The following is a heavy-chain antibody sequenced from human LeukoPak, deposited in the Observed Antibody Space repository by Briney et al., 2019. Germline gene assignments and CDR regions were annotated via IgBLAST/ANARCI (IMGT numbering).Heavy chain of an antibody. J-gene: IGHJ4*02. CDR2: ISSSSGYI. D-gene: IGHD5-12*01. Sequence: PGGSLRLSCAASGFTFSSYSMNWVRQAPGKGLEWVSSISSSSGYIYYADSVKGRFTISRDNAKNSLYLKMNSLRAEDTAVYYCARDLQGWLRLQVFDYWGQGTLVTVSS. CDR3: ARDLQGWLRLQVFDY. CDR1: GFTFSSYS. V-gene: IGHV3-21*01.